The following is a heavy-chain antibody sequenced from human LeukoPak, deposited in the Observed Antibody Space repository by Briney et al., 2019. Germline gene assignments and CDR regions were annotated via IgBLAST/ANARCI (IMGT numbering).Heavy chain of an antibody. CDR3: ARHNYDILTGYHYTFDY. CDR1: GGSISSYY. J-gene: IGHJ4*02. V-gene: IGHV4-59*08. D-gene: IGHD3-9*01. CDR2: IYYSGST. Sequence: PSETLFLTCTVSGGSISSYYWSWIRQPPGKGLEWIGYIYYSGSTNYNPSLKSRVTISVDTSKNQFSLKLSSVTAADTAVYYCARHNYDILTGYHYTFDYWGQGTLVTVSS.